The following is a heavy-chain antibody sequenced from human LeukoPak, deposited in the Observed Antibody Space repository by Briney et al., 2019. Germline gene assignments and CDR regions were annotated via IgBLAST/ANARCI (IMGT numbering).Heavy chain of an antibody. D-gene: IGHD3-10*01. CDR1: RFTFSSYS. CDR2: ISSSSSTI. CDR3: AKEWNYYGSGSYIGD. Sequence: PGGSLRLSCAASRFTFSSYSMNWVRQAPGKGLEWVSYISSSSSTIYYADYVKGRFTISRDNAKNSLYLQMNSLRAEDTAVYYCAKEWNYYGSGSYIGDWGQGALVTVSS. J-gene: IGHJ4*02. V-gene: IGHV3-48*01.